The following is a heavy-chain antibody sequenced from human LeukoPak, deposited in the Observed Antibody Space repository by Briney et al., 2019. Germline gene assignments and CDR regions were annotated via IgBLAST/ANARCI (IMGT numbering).Heavy chain of an antibody. V-gene: IGHV3-23*01. Sequence: GGSLRLSCAASGFTFSSYGMSWVRRAPGKGLEWVSTISGGGGGTYYADSVKGRFTISRDSSKNTLSLQMNSLRAEDTAVYYCAKLATVGALYWGQGTLVTVSS. CDR3: AKLATVGALY. J-gene: IGHJ4*02. D-gene: IGHD1-26*01. CDR2: ISGGGGGT. CDR1: GFTFSSYG.